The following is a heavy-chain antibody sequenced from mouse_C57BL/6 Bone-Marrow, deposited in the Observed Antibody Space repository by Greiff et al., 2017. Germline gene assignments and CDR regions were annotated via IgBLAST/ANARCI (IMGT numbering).Heavy chain of an antibody. CDR3: TRDYYGSSHWYFDV. J-gene: IGHJ1*03. CDR2: IYPGNSDT. D-gene: IGHD1-1*01. CDR1: GYTFTSYW. Sequence: EVQLQQSGTVLARPGASVKMSCKTSGYTFTSYWMHWVKQRPGQGLEWIGAIYPGNSDTSYNQKFKGKAKLTAVTSASTAYMELSSLTNEDSAVYYCTRDYYGSSHWYFDVWGTGTTVTVSS. V-gene: IGHV1-5*01.